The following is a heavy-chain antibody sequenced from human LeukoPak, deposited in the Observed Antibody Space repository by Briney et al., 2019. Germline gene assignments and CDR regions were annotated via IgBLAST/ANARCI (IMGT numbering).Heavy chain of an antibody. J-gene: IGHJ6*02. CDR3: ARDRQLESPISTVTTYYYGMDV. V-gene: IGHV4-34*09. D-gene: IGHD4-4*01. Sequence: TLSLTCAVYGGSFSGYYWSWIRQPPGKGLEWIGEINHSGSTNYNPSLKSRVTISVDTSKNQFSLKLSSVTAADTAVYYCARDRQLESPISTVTTYYYGMDVWGQGTTVTVSS. CDR2: INHSGST. CDR1: GGSFSGYY.